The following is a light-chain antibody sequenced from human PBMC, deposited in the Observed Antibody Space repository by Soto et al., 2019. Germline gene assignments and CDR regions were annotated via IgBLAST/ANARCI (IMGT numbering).Light chain of an antibody. J-gene: IGKJ5*01. V-gene: IGKV3-11*01. Sequence: EIVLTHSXAXXXXXXXXXXXLXXRGRRRVSSYLAWYQQKPGQAPRLLIYDASNRATGIPARFSGSGSGTDFTLTISSLEPEDFAVYYCQQRSNWPPSITFGQGTRLEIK. CDR3: QQRSNWPPSIT. CDR2: DAS. CDR1: RRVSSY.